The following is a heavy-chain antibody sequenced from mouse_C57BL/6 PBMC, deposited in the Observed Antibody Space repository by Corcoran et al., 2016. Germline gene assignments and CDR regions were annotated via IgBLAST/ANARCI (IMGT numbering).Heavy chain of an antibody. D-gene: IGHD1-1*01. CDR2: INTYSGVP. V-gene: IGHV9-3*01. Sequence: QIQLVQSGPELKKPGETVKISCKASGYTFTTYGMSWVKQAPGKGLKWMGWINTYSGVPTYADDFKGRFAFSLETSASTAYLQINNLKNEDTATYFCARSGVITTVVAPGMDYWGQGTSVTVSS. J-gene: IGHJ4*01. CDR3: ARSGVITTVVAPGMDY. CDR1: GYTFTTYG.